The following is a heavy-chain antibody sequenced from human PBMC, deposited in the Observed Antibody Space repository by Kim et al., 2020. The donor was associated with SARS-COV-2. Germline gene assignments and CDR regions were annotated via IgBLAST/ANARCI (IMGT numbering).Heavy chain of an antibody. J-gene: IGHJ5*02. CDR3: ARDYGDYDDRKNWFDP. Sequence: KFQGRVTMTRDTSISTAYMELSRLRSDDTAVYYCARDYGDYDDRKNWFDPWGQGTLVTVSS. V-gene: IGHV1-2*02. D-gene: IGHD4-17*01.